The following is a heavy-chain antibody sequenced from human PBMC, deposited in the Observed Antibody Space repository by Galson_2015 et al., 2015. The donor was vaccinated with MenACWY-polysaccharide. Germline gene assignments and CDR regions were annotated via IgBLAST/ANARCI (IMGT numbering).Heavy chain of an antibody. CDR3: ATADSTSVPALYFYCIIV. Sequence: CKDSGYTLTALSIHCVRQAPGKGREWMGGFDPEDGGTIYAQKFQGRVTMTEDTSTDTANMELRSLRSEDTDVFNCATADSTSVPALYFYCIIVWGPGTTVAVTS. V-gene: IGHV1-24*01. CDR1: GYTLTALS. D-gene: IGHD2/OR15-2a*01. J-gene: IGHJ6*02. CDR2: FDPEDGGT.